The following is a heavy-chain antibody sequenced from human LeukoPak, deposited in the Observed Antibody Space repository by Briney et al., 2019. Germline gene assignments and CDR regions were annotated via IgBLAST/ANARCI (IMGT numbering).Heavy chain of an antibody. CDR1: GFTLSNHA. CDR2: IVAGGGGS. CDR3: AKEPTGAFDC. V-gene: IGHV3-23*01. Sequence: GGSLRLSCAASGFTLSNHAMNWVRQAPGKGLQWVSAIVAGGGGSAYADSVKGRFTISRDNSKNTLYLEMNSLRAEDTAVYHCAKEPTGAFDCWGQGTLVTVSS. D-gene: IGHD3-10*01. J-gene: IGHJ4*02.